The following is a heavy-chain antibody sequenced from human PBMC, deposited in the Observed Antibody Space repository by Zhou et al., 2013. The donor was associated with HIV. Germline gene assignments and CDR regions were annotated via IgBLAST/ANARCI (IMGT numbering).Heavy chain of an antibody. D-gene: IGHD6-19*01. CDR2: IIPIFGTT. V-gene: IGHV1-69*06. J-gene: IGHJ4*02. CDR1: GGTFSSYA. CDR3: ARDPARIAVAGNYFDY. Sequence: QVQLVQSGAEVKKPGSSVKVSCKASGGTFSSYAINWVRQAPGQGLEWMGRIIPIFGTTYNAQKFQGRVTITADKSTSTAYMELSSLRSEDTAVYYCARDPARIAVAGNYFDYWGQGTLVTVSS.